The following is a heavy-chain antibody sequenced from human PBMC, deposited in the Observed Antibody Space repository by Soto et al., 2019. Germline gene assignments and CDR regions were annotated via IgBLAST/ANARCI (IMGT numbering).Heavy chain of an antibody. CDR2: ISYDGSNK. J-gene: IGHJ3*02. Sequence: PGGSLRLSCAASGFTFSSYGMHWVRQAPGKGLEWVAVISYDGSNKYYADSVKGRFTTSRDNSKNTLYLQMNSLRAEDTAVYYCAKDLIDGYCSGGSCDHDAFDIWGQGTMVTVSS. CDR1: GFTFSSYG. CDR3: AKDLIDGYCSGGSCDHDAFDI. V-gene: IGHV3-30*18. D-gene: IGHD2-15*01.